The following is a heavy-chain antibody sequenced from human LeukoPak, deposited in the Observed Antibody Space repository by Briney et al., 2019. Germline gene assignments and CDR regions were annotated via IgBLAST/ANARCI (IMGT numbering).Heavy chain of an antibody. CDR3: ATIGHSGRFYYFDN. CDR1: EFTFATYW. V-gene: IGHV3-7*02. D-gene: IGHD6-13*01. Sequence: GGSLRLSCAGSEFTFATYWMSWLRQAPGKRLEWLANIKEDGSEKYYLDSVKGRFTISRDNARKSLFLQMNSLRAEDTAVYYCATIGHSGRFYYFDNWGQGTLVTVSS. CDR2: IKEDGSEK. J-gene: IGHJ4*02.